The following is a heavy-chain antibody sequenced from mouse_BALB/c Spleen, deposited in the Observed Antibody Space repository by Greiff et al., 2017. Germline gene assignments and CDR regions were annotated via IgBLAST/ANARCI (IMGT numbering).Heavy chain of an antibody. CDR3: ARSGDYDRWYFDV. D-gene: IGHD2-4*01. J-gene: IGHJ1*01. Sequence: QVQLQQSGAELVRPGVSVTISCKGSGYTFTDYAMHWVKQSHAKSLEWIGVISTYYGDASYNQKFKGKATMTVDKSSSTAYMELARLTSEDSAIYYCARSGDYDRWYFDVWGAGTTVTVSS. V-gene: IGHV1S137*01. CDR2: ISTYYGDA. CDR1: GYTFTDYA.